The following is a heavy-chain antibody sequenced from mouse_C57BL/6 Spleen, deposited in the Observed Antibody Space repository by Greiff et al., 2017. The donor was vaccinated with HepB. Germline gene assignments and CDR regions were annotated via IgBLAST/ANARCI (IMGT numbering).Heavy chain of an antibody. V-gene: IGHV1-18*01. Sequence: EVKLVESGPELVKPGASVKIPCKASGYTFTDYNMDWVKQSHGKSLEWIGDINPNNGGTIYNQKFKGKATLTVDKSSSTAYMELRSLTSEDTAVYYCARISPYAMDYWGQGTSVTVSS. CDR3: ARISPYAMDY. CDR1: GYTFTDYN. CDR2: INPNNGGT. J-gene: IGHJ4*01.